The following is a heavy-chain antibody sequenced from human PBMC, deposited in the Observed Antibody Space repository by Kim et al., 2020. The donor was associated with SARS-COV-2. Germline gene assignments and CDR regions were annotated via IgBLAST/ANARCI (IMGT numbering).Heavy chain of an antibody. V-gene: IGHV3-33*05. J-gene: IGHJ1*01. CDR2: ISYDGSNK. D-gene: IGHD6-13*01. CDR1: GFTFSSYG. CDR3: ARESLAAAGTEYFQH. Sequence: GGSLRLSCAASGFTFSSYGMHWVRQAPGKGLEWVAVISYDGSNKYYADSVKGRFTISRDNSKNTLYLQMNSLRAEDTAVYYCARESLAAAGTEYFQHWGQDTLVTVSS.